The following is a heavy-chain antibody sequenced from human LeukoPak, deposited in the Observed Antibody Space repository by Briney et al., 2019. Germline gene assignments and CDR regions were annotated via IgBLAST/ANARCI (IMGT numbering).Heavy chain of an antibody. Sequence: SETLSLTCSVSGGPISSDYWSWIRQPPGKGLEWIGYISYRGGTNDNPSLRSRVTISLDTSKNHFSLKLSSVTASDTAVYYCARRRPFYDSSGYFDDWGQGTLVTVSS. V-gene: IGHV4-59*08. CDR3: ARRRPFYDSSGYFDD. CDR1: GGPISSDY. J-gene: IGHJ5*02. CDR2: ISYRGGT. D-gene: IGHD3-22*01.